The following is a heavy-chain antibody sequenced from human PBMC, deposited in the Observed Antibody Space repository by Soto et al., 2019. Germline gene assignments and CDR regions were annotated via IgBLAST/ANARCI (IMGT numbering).Heavy chain of an antibody. D-gene: IGHD2-15*01. CDR2: MNPNSGNT. V-gene: IGHV1-8*01. CDR3: ARGGGSLAYCSGGSCLPYYYYGMDV. Sequence: GASVKVSCKASGYTFTSYDITWVRQATGQGLEWMGWMNPNSGNTGYAQKFQGRVTMTRNTSISTAYMELSSLRSEDTAVYYCARGGGSLAYCSGGSCLPYYYYGMDVWGQGTTVTVSS. J-gene: IGHJ6*02. CDR1: GYTFTSYD.